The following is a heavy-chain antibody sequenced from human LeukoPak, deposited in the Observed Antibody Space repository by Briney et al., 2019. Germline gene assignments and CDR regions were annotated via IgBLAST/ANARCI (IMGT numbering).Heavy chain of an antibody. CDR1: GFTFSSYA. D-gene: IGHD3-10*01. V-gene: IGHV3-23*01. CDR2: ISYSGGNT. J-gene: IGHJ4*02. Sequence: GGSLRLSCAASGFTFSSYAMTWVRQAPGQGLEWVSVISYSGGNTYYADSVKGRFTISRDNSKNTLYLQMNSLRAEDTAVYYCAKDQGSAEVYYFDYWGQGTLVTVSS. CDR3: AKDQGSAEVYYFDY.